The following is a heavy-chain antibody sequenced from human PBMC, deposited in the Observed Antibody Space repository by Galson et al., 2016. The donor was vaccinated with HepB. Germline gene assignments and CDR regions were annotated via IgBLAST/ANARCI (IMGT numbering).Heavy chain of an antibody. CDR3: ARDKSPGYSGYESPFNWFDP. CDR1: GFTFSIYS. J-gene: IGHJ5*02. CDR2: ISSSRTI. Sequence: SLRLSCAASGFTFSIYSMNWVRQAPGKGLEWISYISSSRTIYYADSVQGRFTISRDNAKNSLYLQMNSLRDEDTAVYYCARDKSPGYSGYESPFNWFDPWGQGTLVTVSS. V-gene: IGHV3-48*02. D-gene: IGHD5-12*01.